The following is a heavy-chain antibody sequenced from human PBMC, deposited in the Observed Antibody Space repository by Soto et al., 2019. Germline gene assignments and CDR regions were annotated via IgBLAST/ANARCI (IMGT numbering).Heavy chain of an antibody. V-gene: IGHV3-23*01. D-gene: IGHD2-8*01. CDR2: ISGSGGST. CDR1: GCTLSSYA. J-gene: IGHJ4*02. CDR3: AKDPVGYCTNGVCPDDY. Sequence: EVQLLESGGGLVQPGGSLRLSCAASGCTLSSYAMSWVRQAPGKGLEWVSAISGSGGSTYYADSVKGRFTISRDNSKNTLYLQMNSLRAEDTAVYYCAKDPVGYCTNGVCPDDYWGQGTLVTVSS.